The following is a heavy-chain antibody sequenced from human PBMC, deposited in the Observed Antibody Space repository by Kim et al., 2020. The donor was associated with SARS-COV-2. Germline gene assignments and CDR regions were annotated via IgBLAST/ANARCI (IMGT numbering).Heavy chain of an antibody. V-gene: IGHV3-33*01. CDR3: AREEDYYDSSGVGSSWFDP. J-gene: IGHJ5*02. D-gene: IGHD3-22*01. Sequence: GGSLRLSCAASGFTFSSYGMHWVRQAPGKGREWVAVIWYDGSNKYYADSVKGRFTISRDNSKNTLYLQMNSLRAEDTAVYYCAREEDYYDSSGVGSSWFDPWGQGTLVTVSS. CDR1: GFTFSSYG. CDR2: IWYDGSNK.